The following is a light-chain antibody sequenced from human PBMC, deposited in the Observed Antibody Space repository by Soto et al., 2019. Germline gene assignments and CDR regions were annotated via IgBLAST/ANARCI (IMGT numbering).Light chain of an antibody. CDR3: QQYGTSPPT. CDR1: QSVSRTS. V-gene: IGKV3-20*01. Sequence: EIVLTQSPGTLSLSPGERATLSCRASQSVSRTSLAWYQQQPGQAPRLLIYGASSRATDIPDRFSGSGSGTDFTLSVSSLEPEDFAVYFCQQYGTSPPTFGPGTKVDIK. CDR2: GAS. J-gene: IGKJ3*01.